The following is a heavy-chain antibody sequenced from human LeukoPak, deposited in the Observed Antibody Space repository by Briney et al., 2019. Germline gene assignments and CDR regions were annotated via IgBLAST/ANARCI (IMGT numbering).Heavy chain of an antibody. CDR3: ASHTVGDHYDFWSGYYSFDY. Sequence: GASVKVSCKASGYTFTSYGISWVRQAPGQGLEWMGWISAYNGNTNYAQKLQGRVTMTTDTSTSTAYMELRSLRSDDTAVYYCASHTVGDHYDFWSGYYSFDYWGQGTLVTVSS. CDR1: GYTFTSYG. D-gene: IGHD3-3*01. CDR2: ISAYNGNT. V-gene: IGHV1-18*01. J-gene: IGHJ4*02.